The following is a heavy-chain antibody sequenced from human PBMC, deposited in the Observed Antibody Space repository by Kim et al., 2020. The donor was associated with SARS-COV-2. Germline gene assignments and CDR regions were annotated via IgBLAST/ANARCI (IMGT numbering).Heavy chain of an antibody. CDR1: GFTFSSYS. V-gene: IGHV3-21*01. J-gene: IGHJ4*02. CDR3: AREYSSGWAYFDY. D-gene: IGHD6-19*01. Sequence: GGSLRLSCAASGFTFSSYSMNWVRQAPGKGLEWVASISSSGSYKYYADSVKGRFTISRDNSKNSLYLQMNSLRAEDTAVYYCAREYSSGWAYFDYWGQGTPVTVSS. CDR2: ISSSGSYK.